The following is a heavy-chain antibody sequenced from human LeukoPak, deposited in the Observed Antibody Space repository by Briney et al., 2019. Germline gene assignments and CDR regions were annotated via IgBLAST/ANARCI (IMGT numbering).Heavy chain of an antibody. CDR2: INGGNGNT. D-gene: IGHD6-13*01. V-gene: IGHV1-3*01. Sequence: ASVKVSCKASGYTFPTFATHWVRQAPGQRPEWMGWINGGNGNTKYSQKFQGRVTITRDTSAGTAYMELTSLRSEDMAVYYCARGRGTGGSNRDFYFYYYMDVWGNGTTVIVSS. J-gene: IGHJ6*03. CDR1: GYTFPTFA. CDR3: ARGRGTGGSNRDFYFYYYMDV.